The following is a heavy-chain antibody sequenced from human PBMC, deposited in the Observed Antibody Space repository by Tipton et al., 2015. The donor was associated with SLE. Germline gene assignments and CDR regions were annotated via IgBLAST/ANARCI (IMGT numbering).Heavy chain of an antibody. CDR3: ARDRRRYFDWSDGFDL. D-gene: IGHD3-9*01. CDR2: NSSSSSYI. Sequence: SLRLSCAASGFTFSSYSMNWVRQAPGKELEWVSSNSSSSSYIYYANSVKGRFTISRDNAKNSLYLKMNSLRAEDTAVYYCARDRRRYFDWSDGFDLWGQGTKVTDYS. J-gene: IGHJ4*01. CDR1: GFTFSSYS. V-gene: IGHV3-21*04.